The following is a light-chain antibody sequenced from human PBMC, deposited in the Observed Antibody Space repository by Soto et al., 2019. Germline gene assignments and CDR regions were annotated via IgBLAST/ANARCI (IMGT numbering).Light chain of an antibody. CDR2: LGS. J-gene: IGKJ1*01. Sequence: DIVLTQSPLSLPVTPGEPASISCRSSQSLLHTNGTNYLPWYLQKPGLSPQLLIYLGSNRASGVPDRFSGSGSATDFTLKVSRVEAEDVGVYYCMQALQTPTTFGQGTKVEI. CDR3: MQALQTPTT. CDR1: QSLLHTNGTNY. V-gene: IGKV2-28*01.